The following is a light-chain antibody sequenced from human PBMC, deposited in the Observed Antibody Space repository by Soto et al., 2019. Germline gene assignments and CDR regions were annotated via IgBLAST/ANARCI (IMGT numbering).Light chain of an antibody. V-gene: IGLV2-14*01. CDR1: SSEVGAYNY. Sequence: QSALTQPASVSGSPGQSITISCTGTSSEVGAYNYVSWYQHHPGKVPKLLIYEVTNRPTGVSDRFSGSKSGNTASLTISGLQAEDEADYYCSSKRDSSTLFVFGTGTQLTVL. CDR2: EVT. CDR3: SSKRDSSTLFV. J-gene: IGLJ7*01.